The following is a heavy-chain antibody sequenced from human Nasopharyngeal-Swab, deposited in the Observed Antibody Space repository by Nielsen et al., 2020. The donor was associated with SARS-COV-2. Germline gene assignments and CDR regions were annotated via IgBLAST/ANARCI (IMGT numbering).Heavy chain of an antibody. CDR2: INGGNGNT. J-gene: IGHJ5*01. Sequence: ASVKVSCKASGYTFTNYAIHWVRRAPGQRLEWMGWINGGNGNTKYSQKFQGRATITRDTSASTAHMELSSLTSEDTAVYYCAREASFYEILTERLYNWFDSWGQGTLVTVSS. CDR1: GYTFTNYA. V-gene: IGHV1-3*01. CDR3: AREASFYEILTERLYNWFDS. D-gene: IGHD3-9*01.